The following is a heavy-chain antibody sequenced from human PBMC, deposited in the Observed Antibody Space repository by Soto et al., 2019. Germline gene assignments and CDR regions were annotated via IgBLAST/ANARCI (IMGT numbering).Heavy chain of an antibody. Sequence: QVQLVESGGGVVQPGRSLRLSCAASGFTFSSYGMHWVRQAPGKGLEWVAVISYDGSNKYYADSVKGRFTISRDNSKNTLYLQMNSLRAEDTAVYYCAVITGPDPYGMDVWGQGTTVTVSS. V-gene: IGHV3-30*03. CDR1: GFTFSSYG. CDR2: ISYDGSNK. CDR3: AVITGPDPYGMDV. D-gene: IGHD1-20*01. J-gene: IGHJ6*02.